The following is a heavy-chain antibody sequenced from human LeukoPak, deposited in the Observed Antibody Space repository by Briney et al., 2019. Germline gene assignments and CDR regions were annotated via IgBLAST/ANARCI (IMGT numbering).Heavy chain of an antibody. V-gene: IGHV1-3*01. J-gene: IGHJ4*02. Sequence: ASVKVSCKASGYTFTSYAMHWVRQAPGQRLEWMGWINAGNGNTKYSQKFQGRVTITRDTSASTAYMELSSLRSEDTAVYYCARGNAIAAAGTGGDYWGQGTLVTVSS. D-gene: IGHD6-13*01. CDR3: ARGNAIAAAGTGGDY. CDR2: INAGNGNT. CDR1: GYTFTSYA.